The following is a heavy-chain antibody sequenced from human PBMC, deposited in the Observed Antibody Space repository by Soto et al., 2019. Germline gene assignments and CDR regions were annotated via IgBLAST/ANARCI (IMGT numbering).Heavy chain of an antibody. CDR3: ARGYCSGGSCYAGEGDDAFDI. CDR2: TYYRSKWYN. V-gene: IGHV6-1*01. Sequence: SQTLSLTCAISGDSVSSNGAAWNWIRQSPSRGLEWLGRTYYRSKWYNDYAVSVKSRITINPDTSKNQFSLQLNSVTPEDMAVYYCARGYCSGGSCYAGEGDDAFDIWGQGTMVTVSS. CDR1: GDSVSSNGAA. J-gene: IGHJ3*02. D-gene: IGHD2-15*01.